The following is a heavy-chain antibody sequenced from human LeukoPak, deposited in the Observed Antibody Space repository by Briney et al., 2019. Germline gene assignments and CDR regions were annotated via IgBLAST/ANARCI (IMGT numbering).Heavy chain of an antibody. V-gene: IGHV1-8*01. CDR1: GYTFTGYD. J-gene: IGHJ5*02. CDR3: ARVNLRGSNYNWFDP. Sequence: GASVKVSCKASGYTFTGYDINWVRQATGQGLEWMGWMNPNSGNTGYAQKFQGRVTMTRNTSISTAYMELSGLRPDDTAVYYCARVNLRGSNYNWFDPWGQGTRVTVSS. D-gene: IGHD1-26*01. CDR2: MNPNSGNT.